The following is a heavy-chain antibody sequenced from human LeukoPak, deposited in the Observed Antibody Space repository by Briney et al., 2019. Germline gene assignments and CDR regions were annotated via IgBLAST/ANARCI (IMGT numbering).Heavy chain of an antibody. CDR2: INPSGGST. V-gene: IGHV1-46*01. J-gene: IGHJ6*02. CDR1: GYTFTSYY. CDR3: ARDSVYCSSTSCFKGFYYYGMDV. D-gene: IGHD2-2*01. Sequence: ASVKVSCKASGYTFTSYYMHWVRQAPGQGLEWMGIINPSGGSTSYAQKFQGRVTMTRDTSISTAYMELSRLRSDDTAVYYCARDSVYCSSTSCFKGFYYYGMDVWGQGTTVTVSS.